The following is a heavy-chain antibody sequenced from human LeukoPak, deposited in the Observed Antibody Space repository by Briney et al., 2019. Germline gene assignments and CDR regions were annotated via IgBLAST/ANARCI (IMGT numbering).Heavy chain of an antibody. J-gene: IGHJ3*02. D-gene: IGHD4-17*01. V-gene: IGHV1-8*01. CDR3: ARGDVPHHTAPGAFDI. CDR2: MNPNSGNT. CDR1: GYTFTGYN. Sequence: GASVKVSCKASGYTFTGYNTNWVRQATGQGLEWMGWMNPNSGNTGYAQKFQGRVTMTTDTSTSTAYMELRSLRSDDTAVYYCARGDVPHHTAPGAFDIWGQGTMVTVSS.